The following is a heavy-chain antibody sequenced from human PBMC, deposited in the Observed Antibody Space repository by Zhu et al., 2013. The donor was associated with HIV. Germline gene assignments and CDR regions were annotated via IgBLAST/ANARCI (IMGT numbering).Heavy chain of an antibody. CDR2: ISYDGSNK. D-gene: IGHD6-13*01. V-gene: IGHV3-30-3*01. Sequence: VQLVESGGGVVQPGRSLRLSCAASGFTFSSYAMHWVRQAPGKGLEWVAVISYDGSNKYYADSVKGRFTISRDNSKNTLYLQMNSLRAEDTAVYYCARDGYSSSWYYFDYWGQGTLVTVSS. CDR3: ARDGYSSSWYYFDY. CDR1: GFTFSSYA. J-gene: IGHJ4*02.